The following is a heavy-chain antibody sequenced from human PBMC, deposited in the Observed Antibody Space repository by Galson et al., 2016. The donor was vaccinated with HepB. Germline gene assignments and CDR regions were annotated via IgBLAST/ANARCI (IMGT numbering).Heavy chain of an antibody. Sequence: SLRLSCAASGFPFHKYNMNWIRQAPGKGLEWVAAIGVSSSYTYHDESVAGRFGISRDTAKQSIFLHMSDLRTEDTDRYFCHIFSLDPHFDLWGPGTLVAVSS. CDR2: IGVSSSYT. CDR1: GFPFHKYN. V-gene: IGHV3-21*01. J-gene: IGHJ2*01. CDR3: HIFSLDPHFDL. D-gene: IGHD3/OR15-3a*01.